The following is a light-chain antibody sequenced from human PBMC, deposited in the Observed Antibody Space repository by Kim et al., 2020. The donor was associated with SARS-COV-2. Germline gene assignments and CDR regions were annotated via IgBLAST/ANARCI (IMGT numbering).Light chain of an antibody. V-gene: IGLV3-9*01. Sequence: SYELTQPLSVSVAPGQTASLSCGGNNIRGKNVHWYQKKPGQAPLLVIYRDTSRPSGIPDRFSGSNSGNTATLTISGAQAGDEADYYCQVYDSNTTNWVFGGGTQLTVL. CDR2: RDT. J-gene: IGLJ3*02. CDR3: QVYDSNTTNWV. CDR1: NIRGKN.